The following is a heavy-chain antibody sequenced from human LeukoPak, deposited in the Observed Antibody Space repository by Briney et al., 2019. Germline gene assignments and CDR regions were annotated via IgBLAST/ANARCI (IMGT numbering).Heavy chain of an antibody. CDR2: IYYSGST. J-gene: IGHJ6*02. CDR3: ARQGGSHYYYAMDV. Sequence: SVTLSLTCTVSGGSISGSYYYWGWIRQPPGKGLEWIGSIYYSGSTYYNPSLKGRVTISVDTSKNQFSLKLSSVTAADTAVYYCARQGGSHYYYAMDVWGQGTTVTVSS. D-gene: IGHD1-26*01. V-gene: IGHV4-39*01. CDR1: GGSISGSYYY.